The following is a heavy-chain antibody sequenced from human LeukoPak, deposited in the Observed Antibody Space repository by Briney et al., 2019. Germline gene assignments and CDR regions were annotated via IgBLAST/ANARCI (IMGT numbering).Heavy chain of an antibody. Sequence: PSETLSLTCTVSGGSISSYYWSWIRQPPGKGLEWIGYIYYSGSTSYNPSLKSRVTISVDTSKNQFSLKLSSVTAADTAVYYCAREGYYDLMTNWFDPWGQGTLVTVSS. V-gene: IGHV4-59*01. D-gene: IGHD3-22*01. J-gene: IGHJ5*02. CDR1: GGSISSYY. CDR3: AREGYYDLMTNWFDP. CDR2: IYYSGST.